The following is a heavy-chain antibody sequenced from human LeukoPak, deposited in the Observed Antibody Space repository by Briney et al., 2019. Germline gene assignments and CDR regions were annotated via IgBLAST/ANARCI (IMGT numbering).Heavy chain of an antibody. D-gene: IGHD2-2*01. CDR1: GYTFTSYA. Sequence: ASVKVSCKASGYTFTSYAMNWVRQAPGQGLEWMGIINPSGGSTSYAQKFQGRVTMTRDTSTSTVYMELSSLRSEDTAVYYCARGPSIVVVPAAIWDWGQGTLVTVSS. J-gene: IGHJ4*02. CDR3: ARGPSIVVVPAAIWD. V-gene: IGHV1-46*01. CDR2: INPSGGST.